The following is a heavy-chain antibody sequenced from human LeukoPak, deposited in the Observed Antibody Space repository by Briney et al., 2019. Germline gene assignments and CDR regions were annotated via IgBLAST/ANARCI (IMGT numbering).Heavy chain of an antibody. CDR3: AKGWRYKLLDHQGGNWFDP. Sequence: GGSLRLSCAASGFTFSSYAMSWVRQAPGKGLEWGSAISGSGGSTYYADSVKGRFTISRDNSKNTLYLQMNTLRAEDTAVYYCAKGWRYKLLDHQGGNWFDPWGQGTLVTVSS. V-gene: IGHV3-23*01. D-gene: IGHD2-2*02. CDR2: ISGSGGST. J-gene: IGHJ5*02. CDR1: GFTFSSYA.